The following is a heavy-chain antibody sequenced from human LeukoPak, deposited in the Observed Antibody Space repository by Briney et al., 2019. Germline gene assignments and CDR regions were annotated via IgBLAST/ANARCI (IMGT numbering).Heavy chain of an antibody. D-gene: IGHD4-17*01. CDR3: ARGDYGDPTDY. CDR1: GYTFTGYY. Sequence: GASVKVSCKASGYTFTGYYMHWVRQAPGQGLEWMGWINPNSGGTNYAQKFQGWVSTTRDTSISTAYMELSRLRSDDTAVYYCARGDYGDPTDYWGQGTLVTVSS. CDR2: INPNSGGT. V-gene: IGHV1-2*04. J-gene: IGHJ4*02.